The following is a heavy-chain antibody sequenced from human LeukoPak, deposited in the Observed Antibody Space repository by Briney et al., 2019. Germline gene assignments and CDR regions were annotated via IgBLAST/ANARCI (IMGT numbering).Heavy chain of an antibody. D-gene: IGHD3-9*01. V-gene: IGHV3-23*01. Sequence: GGSLRLSCAASGFIFSDYYMSWIRQAPGKGLEWLSYISGSGGSTYYADSVKGRFTISRDNSKNTLYLQMNSLRAEDTAVYYCATKVGYDILTGYLPPEGNYFDYWGQGTLVTVSS. CDR2: ISGSGGST. J-gene: IGHJ4*02. CDR1: GFIFSDYY. CDR3: ATKVGYDILTGYLPPEGNYFDY.